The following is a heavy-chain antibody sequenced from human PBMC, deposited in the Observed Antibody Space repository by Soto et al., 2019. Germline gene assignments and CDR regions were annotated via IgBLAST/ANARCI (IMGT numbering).Heavy chain of an antibody. V-gene: IGHV1-3*01. J-gene: IGHJ4*02. CDR3: ARAERYCSSTSCYELDY. Sequence: ASVKVSCKASGYTFTSYAMHWVRQAPGQGLEWMGWINAGNGNTKYSQKFQGRVTITRDTSASTAYMELSSLRSEDTAVYYCARAERYCSSTSCYELDYWGQGTLVTVSS. CDR2: INAGNGNT. D-gene: IGHD2-2*01. CDR1: GYTFTSYA.